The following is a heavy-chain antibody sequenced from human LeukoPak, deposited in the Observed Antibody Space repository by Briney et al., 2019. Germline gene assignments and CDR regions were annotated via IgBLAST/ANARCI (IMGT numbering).Heavy chain of an antibody. CDR3: ARALDTPTNDY. CDR1: GYTFTSYG. D-gene: IGHD5-18*01. J-gene: IGHJ4*02. CDR2: ISVYNGNT. Sequence: GASVTLSCKASGYTFTSYGITWVREAPGQGLEWMGWISVYNGNTLYAQRLQGRDTMTTDTSASTAYMDLRSLRSDDTPVYDCARALDTPTNDYWGQGTLVTASS. V-gene: IGHV1-18*01.